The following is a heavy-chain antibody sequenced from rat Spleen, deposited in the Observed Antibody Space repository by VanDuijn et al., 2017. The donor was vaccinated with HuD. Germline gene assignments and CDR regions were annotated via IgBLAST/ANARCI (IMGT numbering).Heavy chain of an antibody. CDR1: GFSLSSYG. CDR3: AREGNTYYGYNSGFDY. Sequence: QVQLKESGPGLVQPSQTLSLTCTVSGFSLSSYGVIWVRQPPGKGLEWIAAISSGGSTYYNSALKSRLSISRDTSKSQVFLRMNSLQTEDTATYYCAREGNTYYGYNSGFDYWGQGVMVTVSS. CDR2: ISSGGST. D-gene: IGHD1-9*01. V-gene: IGHV2S8*01. J-gene: IGHJ2*01.